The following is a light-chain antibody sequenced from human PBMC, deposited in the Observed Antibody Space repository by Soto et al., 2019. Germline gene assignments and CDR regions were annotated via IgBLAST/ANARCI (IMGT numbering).Light chain of an antibody. CDR3: QQYYRYPRT. V-gene: IGKV1-8*01. CDR1: QGISSY. Sequence: AIRMTQSPSSLSASTGDRVTITCRASQGISSYLAWYQQKPGKAPKLLIYAASTLQSGVPSRFSGSGSGTDFTLNISGLQSEDFATYYCQQYYRYPRTFGQGTKLEIK. CDR2: AAS. J-gene: IGKJ2*02.